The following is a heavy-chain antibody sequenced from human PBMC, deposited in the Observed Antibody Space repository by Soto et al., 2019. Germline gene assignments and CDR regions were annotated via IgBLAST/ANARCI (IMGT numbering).Heavy chain of an antibody. D-gene: IGHD2-15*01. CDR2: IYYTGNT. V-gene: IGHV4-59*12. CDR1: GAAITRYY. Sequence: LEILSLTCTVWGAAITRYYWNWIRQPPGKGLEWIGYIYYTGNTNYNPSLKSRVTISVDTSKNQFSLKLSSVTAADTAVYYCASGVGATLGYFDYWGQGTLVTVSS. CDR3: ASGVGATLGYFDY. J-gene: IGHJ4*02.